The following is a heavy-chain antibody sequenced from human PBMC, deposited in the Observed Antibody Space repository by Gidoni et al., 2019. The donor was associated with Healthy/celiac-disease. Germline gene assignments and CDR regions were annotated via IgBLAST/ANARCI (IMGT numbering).Heavy chain of an antibody. CDR2: IGTAGDT. CDR3: ARGSDSSGPNGFDP. D-gene: IGHD3-22*01. CDR1: GFTFSSYD. J-gene: IGHJ5*02. Sequence: EVQLVESGGGLVQPGGSLRLSCAASGFTFSSYDMHWVRQATGKGLEWVSAIGTAGDTYYPGSVKGRFTISRENAKNSLYLQMNSLRAGDTAVYYCARGSDSSGPNGFDPWGQGTLVTVSS. V-gene: IGHV3-13*01.